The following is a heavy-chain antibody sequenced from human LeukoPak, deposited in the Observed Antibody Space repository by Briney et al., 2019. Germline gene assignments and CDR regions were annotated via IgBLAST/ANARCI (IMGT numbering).Heavy chain of an antibody. CDR2: ISGSGDRT. J-gene: IGHJ5*02. Sequence: GGSLRLSCAASGFTFSSFPMSWVRQAPGKGLDGVSGISGSGDRTYYANSVKGRFTISRDNSENTLYLQMNSLRAEDTAVYYCAKSGITIRLNWFDPWGQGTLVTVSS. CDR3: AKSGITIRLNWFDP. CDR1: GFTFSSFP. D-gene: IGHD1-14*01. V-gene: IGHV3-23*01.